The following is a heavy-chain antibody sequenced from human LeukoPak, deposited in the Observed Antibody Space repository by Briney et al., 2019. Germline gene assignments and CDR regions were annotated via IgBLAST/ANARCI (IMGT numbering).Heavy chain of an antibody. J-gene: IGHJ4*02. CDR1: GGSFSGYY. V-gene: IGHV4-34*01. D-gene: IGHD5-18*01. CDR2: INLSGST. CDR3: ARAQIGDTAMVDSRYYFDY. Sequence: SETLSLTCAVYGGSFSGYYWSWIRQPPGKGLEWIGEINLSGSTNYNPSLKSRVTISVDTSKNQFSLKLSSVTAADTAVYYCARAQIGDTAMVDSRYYFDYWGQGTLVTVSS.